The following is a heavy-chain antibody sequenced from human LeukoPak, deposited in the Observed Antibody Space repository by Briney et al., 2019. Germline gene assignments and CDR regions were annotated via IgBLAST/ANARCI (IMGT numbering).Heavy chain of an antibody. CDR1: GFTFRSYE. CDR2: IRSSGSTI. J-gene: IGHJ6*02. D-gene: IGHD3-10*01. V-gene: IGHV3-48*03. Sequence: GGSLRLSCAASGFTFRSYEMNWVRQAPGKGLEWVSYIRSSGSTIYYADSVKGRFTISRDKAKNSLYLQMNSLRAEDTAVYYCARDPDITMVRGVVDGMDVWGQGTTVTVSS. CDR3: ARDPDITMVRGVVDGMDV.